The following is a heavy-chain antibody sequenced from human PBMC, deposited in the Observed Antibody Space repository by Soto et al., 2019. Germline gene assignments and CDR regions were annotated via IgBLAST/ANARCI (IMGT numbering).Heavy chain of an antibody. Sequence: GGSLRLSCAASGFTFSSYGMHWVRQAPGKGLEWVAVISYDGSNKYYADSVKGRFTISRDNSKNTLYLQMNSLRAEDTAVYYCAKDKSRYYYGSGSIYYYGMDVWGQGTTVTVSS. V-gene: IGHV3-30*18. CDR3: AKDKSRYYYGSGSIYYYGMDV. J-gene: IGHJ6*02. D-gene: IGHD3-10*01. CDR1: GFTFSSYG. CDR2: ISYDGSNK.